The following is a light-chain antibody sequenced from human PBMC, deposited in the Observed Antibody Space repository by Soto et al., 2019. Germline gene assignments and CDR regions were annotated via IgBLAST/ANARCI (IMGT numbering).Light chain of an antibody. Sequence: DIQMTQSPSTLSGSVGDRVTITCRASQTISSWLAWYQQKPGKAPKLLIYKASTLKSGAPSRFSGSGSGTEFTLTISSLQPDDFATYYCQQYASYPLTFGGGTKVEIK. CDR2: KAS. CDR3: QQYASYPLT. J-gene: IGKJ4*01. CDR1: QTISSW. V-gene: IGKV1-5*03.